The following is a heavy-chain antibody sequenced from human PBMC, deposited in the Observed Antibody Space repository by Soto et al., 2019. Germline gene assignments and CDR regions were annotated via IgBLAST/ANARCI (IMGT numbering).Heavy chain of an antibody. J-gene: IGHJ6*02. CDR3: AKDFRYSSGWSMFYYYYGMDV. CDR2: ISYDGSNK. V-gene: IGHV3-30*18. CDR1: GFTFSSYG. D-gene: IGHD6-19*01. Sequence: PGGSLRLSCAASGFTFSSYGMHWVRHAPGKGLEWVAVISYDGSNKYYADSVKGRFTISRDNSKNTLYLQMNSLRAEDTAVYYCAKDFRYSSGWSMFYYYYGMDVWGQGTTVTVSS.